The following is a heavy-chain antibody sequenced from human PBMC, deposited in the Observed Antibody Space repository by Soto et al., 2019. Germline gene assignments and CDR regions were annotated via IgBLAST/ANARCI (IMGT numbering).Heavy chain of an antibody. CDR1: GFTFSSYE. Sequence: EVQLVESGGGLVQPGGSLRLSCAASGFTFSSYEMNWVRQAPGKGLEWVSYISSSGSTIYYADSVKGRFTISRDNAKNSLYLQMNTLRAEDPAVYYCASRITIFGVVINPYGMDVWGQGTTVTVSS. V-gene: IGHV3-48*03. CDR2: ISSSGSTI. CDR3: ASRITIFGVVINPYGMDV. J-gene: IGHJ6*02. D-gene: IGHD3-3*01.